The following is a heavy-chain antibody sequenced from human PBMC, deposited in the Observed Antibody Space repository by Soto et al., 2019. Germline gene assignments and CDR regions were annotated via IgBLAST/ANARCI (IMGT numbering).Heavy chain of an antibody. J-gene: IGHJ4*02. Sequence: ETLSRTCAVYDGSFSVYYWSWIRQPPWKGLEWIGEIFHGGSTDYSPSLKSRVTISVDTSKKQFSLELRFVTAADTAVYYCARPHYDSNTFYSFFDYWGQGTLVTVSS. CDR1: DGSFSVYY. V-gene: IGHV4-34*12. D-gene: IGHD3-22*01. CDR3: ARPHYDSNTFYSFFDY. CDR2: IFHGGST.